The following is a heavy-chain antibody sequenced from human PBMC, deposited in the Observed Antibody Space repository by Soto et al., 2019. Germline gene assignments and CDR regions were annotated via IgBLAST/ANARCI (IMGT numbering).Heavy chain of an antibody. J-gene: IGHJ5*02. CDR3: ARRHSAVAVSPWFDP. CDR1: GLSITDSEMG. D-gene: IGHD3-10*01. CDR2: IDSSGEK. V-gene: IGHV2-26*01. Sequence: QVTLKESGPVLVKPTETLTLRCTVSGLSITDSEMGVSWIRQPPGKALEWLAHIDSSGEKSYRTFLKSRLTISKDTSKSQIVLIMTNMDPADTATYYCARRHSAVAVSPWFDPWGQGILVTVSS.